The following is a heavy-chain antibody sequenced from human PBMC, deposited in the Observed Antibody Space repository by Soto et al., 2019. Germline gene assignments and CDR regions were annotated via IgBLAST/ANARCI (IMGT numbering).Heavy chain of an antibody. CDR3: TTEFWYYFDH. V-gene: IGHV3-15*07. J-gene: IGHJ4*01. D-gene: IGHD2-8*02. Sequence: EVQLVESGGGLLKAGGSLRLSCTASGFTFTNAYMNWVRQAPGKGLEWVGHVRHRGDGGAAAYAAPVKDRFTISRDDSRNTLYLQMTSLKTDDTAVYFCTTEFWYYFDHWGHGALVTVCS. CDR1: GFTFTNAY. CDR2: VRHRGDGGAA.